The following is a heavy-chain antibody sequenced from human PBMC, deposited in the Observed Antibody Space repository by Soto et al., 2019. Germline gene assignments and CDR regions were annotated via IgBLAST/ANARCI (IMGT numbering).Heavy chain of an antibody. V-gene: IGHV5-10-1*01. Sequence: PGESLKISCKGSGYSFTSYWISWVRQMPGKGLEWMGRIDPSDSYTNYSPSFQGHVTISADKSISTAYLQWSSLKASDTAMYYCARLCSSTSCYGDYYYGMDVWGQGTTVTVSS. CDR1: GYSFTSYW. CDR2: IDPSDSYT. J-gene: IGHJ6*02. CDR3: ARLCSSTSCYGDYYYGMDV. D-gene: IGHD2-2*01.